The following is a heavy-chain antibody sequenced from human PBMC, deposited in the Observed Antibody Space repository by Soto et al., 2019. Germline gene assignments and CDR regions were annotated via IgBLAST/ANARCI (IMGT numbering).Heavy chain of an antibody. CDR2: IYYSGDT. J-gene: IGHJ6*02. CDR3: AREWSGGRRDGNPDKYYGMDV. CDR1: GGSISIGSFY. D-gene: IGHD2-15*01. Sequence: QVQLQESGPGLVKPSQPLSLTCTVSGGSISIGSFYWTWILQHPGKGLEFIGYIYYSGDTYYNPSLRSRVITSLETYKNQFSLRLNSVTAADTAVYYCAREWSGGRRDGNPDKYYGMDVWGQGTKVTVSS. V-gene: IGHV4-31*03.